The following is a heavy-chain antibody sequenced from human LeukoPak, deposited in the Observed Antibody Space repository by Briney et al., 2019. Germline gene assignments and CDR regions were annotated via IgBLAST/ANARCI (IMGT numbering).Heavy chain of an antibody. Sequence: GGSLRLSCAASGFTFSTYAMTWVRQAPGKGLEWVSVIANSGETTHYADSVKGRFTISRDNSKNTLYLQMDSLRAEDTAIYYCAKGSVVYYDFWSGSYSDYWGQGTLVTVSS. J-gene: IGHJ4*02. CDR3: AKGSVVYYDFWSGSYSDY. D-gene: IGHD3-3*01. CDR1: GFTFSTYA. CDR2: IANSGETT. V-gene: IGHV3-23*01.